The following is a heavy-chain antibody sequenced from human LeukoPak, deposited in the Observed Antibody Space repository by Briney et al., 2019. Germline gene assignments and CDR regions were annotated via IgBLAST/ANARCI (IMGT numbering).Heavy chain of an antibody. CDR1: GGSISSSSYY. Sequence: SETLSLTCTVSGGSISSSSYYWGWIRQPPGKGLEWIGSIYYSGSTYYNPSLKSRVTISVDTSKNQFSLKLSSVAAADTGVYFCARHGGTTGIDAFDIWGQGTMVTVSS. V-gene: IGHV4-39*01. J-gene: IGHJ3*02. CDR3: ARHGGTTGIDAFDI. CDR2: IYYSGST. D-gene: IGHD1-1*01.